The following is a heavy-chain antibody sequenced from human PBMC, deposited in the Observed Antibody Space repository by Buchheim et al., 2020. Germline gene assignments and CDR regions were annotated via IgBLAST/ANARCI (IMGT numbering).Heavy chain of an antibody. CDR2: IWYDGSNK. D-gene: IGHD6-19*01. CDR1: GFTFSSYG. Sequence: QVQLVESGGGVVQPGRSLRLSCAASGFTFSSYGMHWVRQAPGKGLEWVAVIWYDGSNKYYADSVKGRFTISRDNSKNTLYLQMNSLRAEDTAVYYCARACLNQWLDLRGGMDVWGQGTT. V-gene: IGHV3-33*01. J-gene: IGHJ6*02. CDR3: ARACLNQWLDLRGGMDV.